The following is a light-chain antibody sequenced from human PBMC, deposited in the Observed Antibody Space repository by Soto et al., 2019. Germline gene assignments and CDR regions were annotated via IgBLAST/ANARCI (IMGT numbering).Light chain of an antibody. Sequence: DIVMTQSRDSLAVSLGERATINCKSSQSILYSSKNKNYLTWYQQKPGQPPKLLIYWASTRESGVPDRFSGSGSGTDFTLTISSLQAEDVAVYYCHQYYSSPPTFGQGTKVEIK. CDR2: WAS. V-gene: IGKV4-1*01. CDR1: QSILYSSKNKNY. J-gene: IGKJ1*01. CDR3: HQYYSSPPT.